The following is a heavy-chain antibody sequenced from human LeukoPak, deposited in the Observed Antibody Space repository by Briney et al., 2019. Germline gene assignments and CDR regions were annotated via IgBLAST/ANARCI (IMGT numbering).Heavy chain of an antibody. D-gene: IGHD3-22*01. V-gene: IGHV3-23*01. J-gene: IGHJ6*02. Sequence: GGSLRLSCAASGFSFSTYGMSWVRQAPGKGLEWVSSVSGSGGSSYYGDSVKGRFTISRDNSKNTLYLQMNSLRVEDTAEYYCAKDHHYDSSHYGRYYYYGMDVWGQGTTVTVSS. CDR1: GFSFSTYG. CDR2: VSGSGGSS. CDR3: AKDHHYDSSHYGRYYYYGMDV.